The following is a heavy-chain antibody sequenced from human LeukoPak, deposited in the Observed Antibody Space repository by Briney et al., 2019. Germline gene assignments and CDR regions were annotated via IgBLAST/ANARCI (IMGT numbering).Heavy chain of an antibody. CDR3: ARGGYSSSWYEY. Sequence: GGSLRLSCAASGFAFSSYAMHWVRQAPGKGLEWVAVISYDGSNKYYADSVKGRFTISRDNSKNTLYLQMNSLRAEDTAVYYCARGGYSSSWYEYWGQGTLVTVSS. J-gene: IGHJ4*02. V-gene: IGHV3-30-3*01. D-gene: IGHD6-13*01. CDR2: ISYDGSNK. CDR1: GFAFSSYA.